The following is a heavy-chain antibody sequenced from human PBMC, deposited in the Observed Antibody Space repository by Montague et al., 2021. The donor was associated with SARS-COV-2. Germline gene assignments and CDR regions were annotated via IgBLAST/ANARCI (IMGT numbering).Heavy chain of an antibody. CDR2: NDKSGTT. J-gene: IGHJ6*01. Sequence: TLSLTCAVSGGSISYDDYVWNWHRQHPGKGLDGIGYNDKSGTTQYNPSLKGRVRVSVDTSKNQFSLNLRSATAADAELYSGAGDLGGIDVWGQGTTVIVSS. D-gene: IGHD3-10*01. V-gene: IGHV4-31*11. CDR3: AGDLGGIDV. CDR1: GGSISYDDYV.